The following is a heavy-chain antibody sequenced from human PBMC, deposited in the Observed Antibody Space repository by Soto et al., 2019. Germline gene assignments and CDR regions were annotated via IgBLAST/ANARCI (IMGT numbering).Heavy chain of an antibody. CDR2: ISYDGSNK. V-gene: IGHV3-30*18. CDR3: AKDPVVGAPEGAFDY. D-gene: IGHD1-26*01. J-gene: IGHJ4*02. Sequence: GGSLRLSCAASGFTFSSYGMHWVRQAPGKGLEWVAVISYDGSNKYYADSVKGRFTISRDNSKNTLYLQMNSLRAEDTAVYYCAKDPVVGAPEGAFDYWGQGTLVTVSS. CDR1: GFTFSSYG.